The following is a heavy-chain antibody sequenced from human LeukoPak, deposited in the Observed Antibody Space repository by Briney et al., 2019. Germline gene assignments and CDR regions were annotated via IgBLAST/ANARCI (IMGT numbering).Heavy chain of an antibody. V-gene: IGHV1-18*01. J-gene: IGHJ4*02. CDR2: ISAYNGNT. CDR3: ARALSGSYFDY. Sequence: ASVKVSCKASGYTVSSYDITWVRQAPGQGLEWMGWISAYNGNTNYAQKLQGRVTMTTDTSTSTTYMELRSLRSNDTAVYYCARALSGSYFDYWGQGTLVTVSS. D-gene: IGHD1-26*01. CDR1: GYTVSSYD.